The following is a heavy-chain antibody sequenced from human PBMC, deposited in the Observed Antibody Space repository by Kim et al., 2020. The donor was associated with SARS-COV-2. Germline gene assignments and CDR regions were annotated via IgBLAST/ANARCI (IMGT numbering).Heavy chain of an antibody. CDR1: GFTFSSYG. J-gene: IGHJ6*02. CDR3: AKMDTNHYYGMDV. CDR2: ISYDGSNK. Sequence: GGSLRLSCAASGFTFSSYGMHWVRQAPGKGLEWVAVISYDGSNKYYADSVKGRFTISRDNSKNTLYLQMNSLRAEDTAVYYCAKMDTNHYYGMDVWGQGTTVTVSS. V-gene: IGHV3-30*18. D-gene: IGHD2-8*01.